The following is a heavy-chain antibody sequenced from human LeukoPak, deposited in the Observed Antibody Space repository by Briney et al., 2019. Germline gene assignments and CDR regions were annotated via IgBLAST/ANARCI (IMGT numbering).Heavy chain of an antibody. V-gene: IGHV3-64D*09. CDR3: VRDLSGSYSFDS. J-gene: IGHJ4*02. CDR2: ISRSGAVT. CDR1: GFIFINFV. D-gene: IGHD1-26*01. Sequence: GGSLRLSCSASGFIFINFVVHWVRQAPGKGLEPVSFISRSGAVTSYADSVRGRFTISRDNSKDTVSLQMSSLRDEDTAMYYCVRDLSGSYSFDSWGQGTLVTVSS.